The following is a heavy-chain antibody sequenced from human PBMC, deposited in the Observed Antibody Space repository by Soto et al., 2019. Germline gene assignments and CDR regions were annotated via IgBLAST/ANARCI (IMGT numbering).Heavy chain of an antibody. CDR2: INPSGGST. CDR3: VRGGIFFDFWSGYYLAPYYYYGMDV. D-gene: IGHD3-3*01. V-gene: IGHV1-46*01. CDR1: GYTFTSYY. J-gene: IGHJ6*02. Sequence: ASVKVSCKASGYTFTSYYMHWVRQAPGQGLERMRIINPSGGSTSYAQKFQGRVTMTRDTSTSTVYMELSSLRSEDTAVYYFVRGGIFFDFWSGYYLAPYYYYGMDVCGQGTTVTVSS.